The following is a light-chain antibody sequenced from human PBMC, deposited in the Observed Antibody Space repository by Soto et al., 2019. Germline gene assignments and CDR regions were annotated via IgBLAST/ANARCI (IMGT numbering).Light chain of an antibody. CDR2: ASN. J-gene: IGLJ2*01. CDR3: CSFAGSYTWI. Sequence: QSALTQPASVSGSRGQSITISCSGSSGDIGTYNLVSWFQQRPGNAPELIIYASNKRASGVSDRFSGSRSGHTASLTISGLQAEDECDYYCCSFAGSYTWIFGGGTQLTVL. V-gene: IGLV2-23*01. CDR1: SGDIGTYNL.